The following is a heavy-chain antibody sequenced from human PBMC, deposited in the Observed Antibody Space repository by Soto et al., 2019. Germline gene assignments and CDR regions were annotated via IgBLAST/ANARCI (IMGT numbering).Heavy chain of an antibody. Sequence: GGSLRLSWAASGFTFSSCTMTWVRQAPGMGLQWVSAISDSGGSTYYADSVRGRFTISRDNSKNTLYLQLNSLGAEDTAVYYCAKDKPAAGSQWLVPIWGRGTLVTVSS. CDR3: AKDKPAAGSQWLVPI. D-gene: IGHD6-19*01. J-gene: IGHJ4*02. CDR2: ISDSGGST. CDR1: GFTFSSCT. V-gene: IGHV3-23*01.